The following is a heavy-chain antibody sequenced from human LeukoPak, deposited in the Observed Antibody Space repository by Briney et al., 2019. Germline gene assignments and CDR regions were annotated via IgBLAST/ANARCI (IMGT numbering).Heavy chain of an antibody. CDR1: GFTFSSFD. J-gene: IGHJ6*03. D-gene: IGHD1-1*01. CDR3: ARGPPRGKYYYMDV. V-gene: IGHV3-13*01. Sequence: GGSLRLSCAASGFTFSSFDVHWVRQPTGQGLEWVSTIGTASDTYYPGSVEGRFTLSRDNAKNSLCLQMNSLTAGDTAVYYCARGPPRGKYYYMDVWGKGTTVTVSS. CDR2: IGTASDT.